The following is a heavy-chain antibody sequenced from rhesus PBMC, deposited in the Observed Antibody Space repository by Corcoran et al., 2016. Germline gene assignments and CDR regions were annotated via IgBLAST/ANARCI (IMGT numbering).Heavy chain of an antibody. V-gene: IGHV1-111*02. D-gene: IGHD3S6*01. CDR3: ARGGTPIDY. J-gene: IGHJ4*01. CDR1: GYTFTDHI. CDR2: VDPEDGEA. Sequence: EVQLVQSGAEVKTTGASVKISCKASGYTFTDHILNRGRQAPGKGGEWMGLVDPEDGEAHYEQKFQDRVTITADMSTDTAYMELSSLRSEDTAVYYCARGGTPIDYWGQGVLVTVSS.